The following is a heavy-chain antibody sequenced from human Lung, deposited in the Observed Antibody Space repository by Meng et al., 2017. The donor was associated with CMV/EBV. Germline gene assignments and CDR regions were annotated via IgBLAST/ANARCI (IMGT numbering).Heavy chain of an antibody. J-gene: IGHJ5*02. CDR2: IYLGDRST. D-gene: IGHD4-17*01. Sequence: SCAASGFTFGTYGMSWVRQAPGKGLEWVAVIYLGDRSTWYGDFVKGRFSIYTDDSKSTVYLQMNSPRAEDTALYYCAKNPVDYADPGDQGTLVNGAS. CDR1: GFTFGTYG. CDR3: AKNPVDYADP. V-gene: IGHV3-23*03.